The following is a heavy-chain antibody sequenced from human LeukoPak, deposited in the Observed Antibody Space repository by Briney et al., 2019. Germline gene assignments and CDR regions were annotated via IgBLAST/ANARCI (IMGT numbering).Heavy chain of an antibody. CDR1: GFTFGSYW. D-gene: IGHD5-12*01. CDR3: AMRGYSGYGPSWFDY. V-gene: IGHV3-74*01. CDR2: INSDGSRT. J-gene: IGHJ4*02. Sequence: PGGSLRLSCAASGFTFGSYWMHWVRQAPGKGLVWVSRINSDGSRTSYADSVKGRFTISRDNAKNTLYLQMNSLRAEDTAVYYCAMRGYSGYGPSWFDYWGQGTLVTVSS.